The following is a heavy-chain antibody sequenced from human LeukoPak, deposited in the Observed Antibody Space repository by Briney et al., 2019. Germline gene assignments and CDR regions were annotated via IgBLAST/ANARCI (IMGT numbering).Heavy chain of an antibody. CDR3: ARDLAGSYYSVFTYGMDV. Sequence: GGSLRLPCAASGFTFSSYSMNWVRQAPGKGLEWVSSISSSSSYIYYADSVKGRFTISRDNAKNSLYLQMNSLRAEDTAVYYCARDLAGSYYSVFTYGMDVWGQGTTVTVSS. D-gene: IGHD1-26*01. CDR2: ISSSSSYI. J-gene: IGHJ6*02. V-gene: IGHV3-21*01. CDR1: GFTFSSYS.